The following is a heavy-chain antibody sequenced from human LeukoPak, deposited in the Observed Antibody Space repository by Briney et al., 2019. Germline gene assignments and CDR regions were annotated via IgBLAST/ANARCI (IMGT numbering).Heavy chain of an antibody. CDR3: AKAGFDCSGSSCYPNWFDP. CDR1: GGSISSSSYY. V-gene: IGHV4-39*01. D-gene: IGHD2-15*01. Sequence: SETLSLTCTVSGGSISSSSYYWGWIRQPPGKGLEWIGSIYYSGSTYYNPSLKSRVTISVDTSKNQFSLKLSSVTAADTAVYYCAKAGFDCSGSSCYPNWFDPWGQGTLVTVSS. J-gene: IGHJ5*02. CDR2: IYYSGST.